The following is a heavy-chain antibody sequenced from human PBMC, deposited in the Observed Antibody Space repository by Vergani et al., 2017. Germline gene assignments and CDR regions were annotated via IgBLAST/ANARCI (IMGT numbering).Heavy chain of an antibody. D-gene: IGHD3-10*01. J-gene: IGHJ1*01. CDR2: ISSGGGDI. Sequence: EVQLLESGGGLVQPGGSRRLSCAGAGFTFDTYTMAYVRQAPGKGLEWVATISSGGGDIFYADSVKGRFTIARDNSKNTLFLQMNSLKDEATAVYYCTTAWGLYYLHGEYFQYWGRGTLVSVS. CDR1: GFTFDTYT. CDR3: TTAWGLYYLHGEYFQY. V-gene: IGHV3-23*01.